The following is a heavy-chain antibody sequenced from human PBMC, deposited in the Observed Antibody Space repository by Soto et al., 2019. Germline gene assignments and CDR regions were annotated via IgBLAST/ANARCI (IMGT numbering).Heavy chain of an antibody. CDR3: ARGGPSGGSCYNGPNWFDP. CDR2: IYSCGST. Sequence: EVQLVESGGGLIQPGGSLRLSCAASGFTVSSNYMSWVRQAPGKGLEWVSVIYSCGSTYYADSVKGRFTISRDNSKNTLYLQMNSRRAEDTAVYYCARGGPSGGSCYNGPNWFDPWGQGTLVTVSS. CDR1: GFTVSSNY. D-gene: IGHD2-15*01. J-gene: IGHJ5*02. V-gene: IGHV3-66*03.